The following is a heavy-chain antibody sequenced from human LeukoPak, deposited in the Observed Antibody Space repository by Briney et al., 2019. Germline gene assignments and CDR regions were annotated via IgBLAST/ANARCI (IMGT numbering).Heavy chain of an antibody. Sequence: TPSQTLSLTCAVSGGSISSGGYSWSWIRQPPGKGLEWIGYIYYSGSTYYNPSLKSRVTISVDTSKNQFSLKLSSVTAADTAVYYCARGAWIFGVVIISWFDPWGQGTLVTVSS. D-gene: IGHD3-3*01. V-gene: IGHV4-30-4*07. CDR2: IYYSGST. CDR1: GGSISSGGYS. J-gene: IGHJ5*02. CDR3: ARGAWIFGVVIISWFDP.